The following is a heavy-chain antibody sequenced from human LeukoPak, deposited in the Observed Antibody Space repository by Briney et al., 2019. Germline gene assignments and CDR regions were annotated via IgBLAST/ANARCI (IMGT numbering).Heavy chain of an antibody. CDR3: ARFDHVWETHGMDAFDL. J-gene: IGHJ3*01. CDR1: GYSISRGYS. CDR2: MYHSEST. V-gene: IGHV4-38-2*01. Sequence: SETLSLTCAFLGYSISRGYSWGWIRQPPGMGLEWIGNMYHSESTHYNPSLKSRVTISADTSKNQFSLKLSSVTAADTAVYYCARFDHVWETHGMDAFDLWGQGTMVTVSS. D-gene: IGHD3-16*01.